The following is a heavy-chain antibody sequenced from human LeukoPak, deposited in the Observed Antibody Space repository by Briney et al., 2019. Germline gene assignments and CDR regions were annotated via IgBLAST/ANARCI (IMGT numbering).Heavy chain of an antibody. Sequence: SXXXXXXXYYWGWIRQPPGKGLEWIGSIYHSGSTYYNPSLKSRVTISVDXXKNQFSLKLSSVTAADTAVYYCARDFPDGGYWGQGTLVTVSS. CDR2: IYHSGST. J-gene: IGHJ4*02. V-gene: IGHV4-38-2*02. CDR3: ARDFPDGGY. D-gene: IGHD3-10*01. CDR1: XXXXXXXYY.